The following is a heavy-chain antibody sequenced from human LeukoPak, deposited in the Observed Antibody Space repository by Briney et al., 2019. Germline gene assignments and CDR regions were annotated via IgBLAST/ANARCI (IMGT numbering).Heavy chain of an antibody. CDR1: GGSISSGNYY. CDR3: ARGPTYQPIDS. J-gene: IGHJ4*02. Sequence: SETLSLTCTVSGGSISSGNYYWGWIRRPPGTGLDWIASIHYSGTTYYNPSLKSRVTISVDTSKNHFSLKLSSVTAADTAVYYCARGPTYQPIDSWGQGTLVTVSS. V-gene: IGHV4-39*02. CDR2: IHYSGTT. D-gene: IGHD2-2*01.